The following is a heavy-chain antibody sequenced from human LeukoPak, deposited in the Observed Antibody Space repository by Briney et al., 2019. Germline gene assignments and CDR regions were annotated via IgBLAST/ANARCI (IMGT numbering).Heavy chain of an antibody. V-gene: IGHV4-39*07. CDR2: ICYTGNT. Sequence: PSETLSLTCAVSGGSISSTKTCGDWIRQPPGKGMEWIGTICYTGNTYYKPSLKSRVTISVDTSKNQFSLKLSSVTAADTAVYYCARANSTMGFDYWGQGTLVTVSS. CDR3: ARANSTMGFDY. CDR1: GGSISSTKTC. J-gene: IGHJ4*02. D-gene: IGHD5/OR15-5a*01.